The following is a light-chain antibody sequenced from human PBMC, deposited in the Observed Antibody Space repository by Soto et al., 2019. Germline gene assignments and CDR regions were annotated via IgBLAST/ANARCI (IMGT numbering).Light chain of an antibody. J-gene: IGKJ4*01. CDR3: HQYYSTLT. Sequence: DIVMTQSPDSLAVSLGERATINCKSSQSVLYSSNNKNYLAWYQQKPGQPPKLLIYWASTRESGVPDRFSGSGSGTDFTLTINSLQVEDVAVYYCHQYYSTLTFGGGTKVEIK. CDR1: QSVLYSSNNKNY. V-gene: IGKV4-1*01. CDR2: WAS.